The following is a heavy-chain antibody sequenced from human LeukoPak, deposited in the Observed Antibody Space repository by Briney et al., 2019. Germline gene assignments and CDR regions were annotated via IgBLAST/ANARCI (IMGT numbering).Heavy chain of an antibody. CDR2: IYYSGST. V-gene: IGHV4-59*08. J-gene: IGHJ4*02. Sequence: SETLSLTCTVSGGSISSYYWSWIRQSPGKGLEWIAYIYYSGSTDYNPSLKSRVTISVDTSKNQFSLKLSSVTAADTAVYYCARQWSSSWYVDYWGQGTLVTVSS. CDR1: GGSISSYY. CDR3: ARQWSSSWYVDY. D-gene: IGHD6-13*01.